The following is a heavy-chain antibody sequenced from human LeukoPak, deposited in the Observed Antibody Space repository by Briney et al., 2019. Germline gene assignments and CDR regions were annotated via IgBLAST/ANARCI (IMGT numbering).Heavy chain of an antibody. D-gene: IGHD3-10*01. V-gene: IGHV3-7*01. CDR3: ARLSAMVRGPEDIFYFEY. Sequence: QTGGSLRLSCEASGFSFSTYWMSWVRQAPGKGLEWVANIRQDGSEKYCVDSVKGRFTISRDIAKQSVFLQMNSLRAEDTAVYYCARLSAMVRGPEDIFYFEYWGLGTLVTVSS. J-gene: IGHJ4*02. CDR1: GFSFSTYW. CDR2: IRQDGSEK.